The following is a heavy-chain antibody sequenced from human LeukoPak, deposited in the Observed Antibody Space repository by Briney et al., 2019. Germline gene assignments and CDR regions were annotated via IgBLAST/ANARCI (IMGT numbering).Heavy chain of an antibody. V-gene: IGHV4-4*07. D-gene: IGHD4-11*01. CDR1: GDSISSYY. CDR3: ARHDYSNYPVFNY. CDR2: IYTSGST. Sequence: PSETLSLTCTVSGDSISSYYWSWIRHPDGKGQEWIGRIYTSGSTNYNHSLKSRLTMSVATSRNQFSLKLSSVTAADTAVYYCARHDYSNYPVFNYWGQGTLVTVSS. J-gene: IGHJ4*02.